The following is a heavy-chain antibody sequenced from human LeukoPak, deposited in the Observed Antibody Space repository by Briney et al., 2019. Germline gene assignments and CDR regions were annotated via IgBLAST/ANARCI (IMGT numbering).Heavy chain of an antibody. D-gene: IGHD3-10*01. Sequence: GGSLRLSCAASGFPFSSYGMHWVRQAPGKGLEWVAVISYDGSNKFYADSAKGRFTLSRDNSKNTLYLQMNSLRAEDTAVYYCAKGGRYYGSGSYQGTAYYFDYWGQGTLVTVSS. J-gene: IGHJ4*02. CDR3: AKGGRYYGSGSYQGTAYYFDY. CDR1: GFPFSSYG. V-gene: IGHV3-30*18. CDR2: ISYDGSNK.